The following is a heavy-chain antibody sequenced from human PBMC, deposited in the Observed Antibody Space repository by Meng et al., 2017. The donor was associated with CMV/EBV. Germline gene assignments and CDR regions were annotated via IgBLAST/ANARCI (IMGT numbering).Heavy chain of an antibody. V-gene: IGHV1-18*01. CDR2: ISAYNGNT. J-gene: IGHJ3*02. CDR1: GYTFTSYG. CDR3: ARDFSAYYYDSSDLPDAFDI. Sequence: ASVKVSCKASGYTFTSYGISWVRQAPGQGLEWMRWISAYNGNTNYAQKLQGRVTMTTDTSTSTAYMELRSLRSDDTAVYYCARDFSAYYYDSSDLPDAFDIWGQGTMVTVSS. D-gene: IGHD3-22*01.